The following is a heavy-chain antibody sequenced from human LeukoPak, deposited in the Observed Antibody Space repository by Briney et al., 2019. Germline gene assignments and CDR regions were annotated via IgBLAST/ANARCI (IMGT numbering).Heavy chain of an antibody. V-gene: IGHV3-23*01. J-gene: IGHJ4*01. D-gene: IGHD2-15*01. CDR1: GFTFSSYA. CDR2: IIGSGGST. Sequence: GGSLRLSCAASGFTFSSYAMSWVRQAPGKGLEWVSAIIGSGGSTYYADSVKGRFTISRDNSKNTLYLQMNSLRAEDPAVYYCAKGLQYCSGGSCYGGFDSWGQGTLVTVSS. CDR3: AKGLQYCSGGSCYGGFDS.